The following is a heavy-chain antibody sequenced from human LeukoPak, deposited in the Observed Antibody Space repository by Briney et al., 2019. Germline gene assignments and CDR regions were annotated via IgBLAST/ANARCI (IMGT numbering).Heavy chain of an antibody. Sequence: SVKVSCKASGGTFSSYAISWVRQAPGQGLEWMGGIIPIFGTANYAQKFQGRVTITADKSTSTAYMELSSLRSEDTAVYYCAAGVRSVYYYYMDVWGKGTTVTVSS. J-gene: IGHJ6*03. CDR2: IIPIFGTA. CDR3: AAGVRSVYYYYMDV. D-gene: IGHD3-10*01. V-gene: IGHV1-69*06. CDR1: GGTFSSYA.